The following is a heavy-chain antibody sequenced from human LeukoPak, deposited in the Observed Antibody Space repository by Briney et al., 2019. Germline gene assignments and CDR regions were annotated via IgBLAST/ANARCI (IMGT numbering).Heavy chain of an antibody. Sequence: PGGSLRLSCAASGFTFSSYAMSWVRQAPGKGLEWVSAISGSGGSTYYADSVKGRFTISRDNSKNTLYLQMNSLRAEDTAVYYCAKAPDIVVVVAAWFDYWGQGTLVTVSS. CDR2: ISGSGGST. D-gene: IGHD2-15*01. CDR3: AKAPDIVVVVAAWFDY. J-gene: IGHJ4*02. V-gene: IGHV3-23*01. CDR1: GFTFSSYA.